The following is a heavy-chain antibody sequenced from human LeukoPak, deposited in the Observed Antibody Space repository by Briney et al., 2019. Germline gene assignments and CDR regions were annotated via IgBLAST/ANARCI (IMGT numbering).Heavy chain of an antibody. CDR3: ARYGGYGHY. Sequence: PSEALSLTCTVSGGSISSYYWSWIRQPPGKGLEWIGYIYYSGSTNYNPSLKSRVTISVDTSKNQFSLKLSSVTAADTAVYYCARYGGYGHYWGQGTLVTVAS. CDR1: GGSISSYY. CDR2: IYYSGST. D-gene: IGHD5-12*01. J-gene: IGHJ4*02. V-gene: IGHV4-59*01.